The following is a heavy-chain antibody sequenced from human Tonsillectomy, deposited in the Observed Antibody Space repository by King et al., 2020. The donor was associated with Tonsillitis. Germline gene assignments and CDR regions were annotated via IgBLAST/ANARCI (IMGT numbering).Heavy chain of an antibody. CDR1: GFTFSRHW. CDR3: ARHGQWELVSDY. J-gene: IGHJ4*01. Sequence: VQLVESGGGLVQPGGSLRVSCAASGFTFSRHWMTWVRQAPGKGLEWVANIRQDGSEKHYVDSAKGRFTISRDNAKNSLYLQMNSLRAEDTALYYCARHGQWELVSDYWGQGTLVTVSS. CDR2: IRQDGSEK. V-gene: IGHV3-7*01. D-gene: IGHD1-26*01.